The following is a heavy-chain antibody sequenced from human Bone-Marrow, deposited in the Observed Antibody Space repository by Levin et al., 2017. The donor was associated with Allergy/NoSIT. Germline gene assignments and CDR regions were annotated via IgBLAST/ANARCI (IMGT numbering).Heavy chain of an antibody. CDR3: AREADLIGARAPFDY. CDR2: IYYTGPT. J-gene: IGHJ4*02. Sequence: PGGSLRLSCTVSGGSISSSTHYWAWVRQAPGKGLEWVGSIYYTGPTYYKLSLKSRVTISVDRSKNQFSLKLTSVTAADTAVYYCAREADLIGARAPFDYWGQGTLVSVSS. D-gene: IGHD6-6*01. CDR1: GGSISSSTHY. V-gene: IGHV4-39*07.